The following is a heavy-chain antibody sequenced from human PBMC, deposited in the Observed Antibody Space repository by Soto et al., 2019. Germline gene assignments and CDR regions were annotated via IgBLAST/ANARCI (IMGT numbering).Heavy chain of an antibody. Sequence: TSETLSLTSTVSGGSIISGDYYWSWIRQPPGKGLEWIGYIYYSGSTYYNPSLKSRVTISVDASKNQFSLKLSSVTAADTAVYYCARAPLTEYFDYWGQGTLVTVSS. CDR2: IYYSGST. V-gene: IGHV4-30-4*01. J-gene: IGHJ4*02. CDR3: ARAPLTEYFDY. D-gene: IGHD1-20*01. CDR1: GGSIISGDYY.